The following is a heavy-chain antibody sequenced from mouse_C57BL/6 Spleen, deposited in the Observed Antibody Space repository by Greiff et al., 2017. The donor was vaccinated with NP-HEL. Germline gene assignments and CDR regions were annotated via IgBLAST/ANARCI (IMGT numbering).Heavy chain of an antibody. CDR1: GYTFTGYW. Sequence: QVQLQQSGAELMKPGASVKLSCKATGYTFTGYWIEWVKQRPGHGLEWIGEILPGSGSTNYNEKFKGKATFTADTSSNTAYMQLSSLTTEDSAIYYCARDPPYYYGSSPYAMDYWGQGTSVTVSS. CDR2: ILPGSGST. CDR3: ARDPPYYYGSSPYAMDY. J-gene: IGHJ4*01. D-gene: IGHD1-1*01. V-gene: IGHV1-9*01.